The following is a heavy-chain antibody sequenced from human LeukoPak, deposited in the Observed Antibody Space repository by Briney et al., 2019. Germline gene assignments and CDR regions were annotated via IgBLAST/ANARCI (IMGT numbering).Heavy chain of an antibody. J-gene: IGHJ5*02. V-gene: IGHV1-69*05. CDR1: GGTFGSYA. CDR3: ASSTSPYSGYEIDRGFDP. CDR2: IIPIFGTA. Sequence: GASVKVSCKASGGTFGSYAISWVRQAPGQGLEWMGGIIPIFGTANYAQKFQGRVTITTDESTITAYMELSSLRAEDTAVYYCASSTSPYSGYEIDRGFDPWGQGTLVTVSS. D-gene: IGHD5-12*01.